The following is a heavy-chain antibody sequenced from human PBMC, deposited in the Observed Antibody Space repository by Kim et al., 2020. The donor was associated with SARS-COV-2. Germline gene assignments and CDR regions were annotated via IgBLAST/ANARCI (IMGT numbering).Heavy chain of an antibody. V-gene: IGHV3-33*06. J-gene: IGHJ6*02. D-gene: IGHD3-22*01. CDR1: GFTFSSYG. Sequence: GGSLRLSCAASGFTFSSYGMHWVRQAPGKGLEWVAVIWYDGSNKYYADSVKGRFTISRDNSKNTLYLQMNSLRAEDTAVYYCAKDLSKAEYYDSSGYYYAPPWKLVGMDFWGQGTTVTVSS. CDR3: AKDLSKAEYYDSSGYYYAPPWKLVGMDF. CDR2: IWYDGSNK.